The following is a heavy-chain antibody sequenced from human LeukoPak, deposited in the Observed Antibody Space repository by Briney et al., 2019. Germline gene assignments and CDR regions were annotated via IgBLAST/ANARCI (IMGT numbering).Heavy chain of an antibody. V-gene: IGHV1-2*02. J-gene: IGHJ4*02. CDR2: INPNSGAT. Sequence: ASVKVSCKASGYTFTGYYMHWVRQAPGQGLEWMGWINPNSGATNYAQKFQGRVTMTRDMSISTAYMELSRLRSDDTAVYYCARGPGGGYDWLGFWGQGTLVTVSS. D-gene: IGHD5-12*01. CDR1: GYTFTGYY. CDR3: ARGPGGGYDWLGF.